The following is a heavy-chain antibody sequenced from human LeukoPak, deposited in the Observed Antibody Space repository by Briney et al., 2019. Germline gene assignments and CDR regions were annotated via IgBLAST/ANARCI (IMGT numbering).Heavy chain of an antibody. CDR3: AKDRGSSWYYFDS. V-gene: IGHV3-30*18. CDR2: TSYDGSDE. D-gene: IGHD6-13*01. J-gene: IGHJ4*02. Sequence: PGGSLRLSCVASGFIFSNFGMHWVRQAPGKGLESLAFTSYDGSDEYYADSVKGRFTISRDNSQNTLYLQMNSLRPEDTAVYYCAKDRGSSWYYFDSWGQGTLVTVSS. CDR1: GFIFSNFG.